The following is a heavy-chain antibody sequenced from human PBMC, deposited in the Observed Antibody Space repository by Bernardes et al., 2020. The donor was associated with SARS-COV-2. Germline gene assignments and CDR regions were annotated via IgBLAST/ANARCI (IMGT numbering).Heavy chain of an antibody. CDR2: INTNTGNP. CDR3: ARDLDFDWLPTGYYYGMDV. J-gene: IGHJ6*02. CDR1: GYTFTSYA. Sequence: ASVKVSCKASGYTFTSYAMNWVRQAPGQGLEWMGWINTNTGNPTYAQGFTGRFVFSLDTSVSTAYLQINSLKAEDTAVYYCARDLDFDWLPTGYYYGMDVWGQGTTVTVSS. D-gene: IGHD3-9*01. V-gene: IGHV7-4-1*02.